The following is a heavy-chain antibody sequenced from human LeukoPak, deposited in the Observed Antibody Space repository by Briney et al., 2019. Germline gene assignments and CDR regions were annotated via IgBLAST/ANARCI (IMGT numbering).Heavy chain of an antibody. CDR1: GFTFSSYW. CDR3: ARDLTDGGITIDAIDI. CDR2: IKQDGSEK. V-gene: IGHV3-7*01. J-gene: IGHJ3*02. D-gene: IGHD3-16*01. Sequence: GGSLRLSCAASGFTFSSYWMSWVRQAPGKGLEWVANIKQDGSEKYYVDSVKGRFTISRDNAKNSLYLQMNSLRAEDTAVYYCARDLTDGGITIDAIDIWGQGTMVTVSS.